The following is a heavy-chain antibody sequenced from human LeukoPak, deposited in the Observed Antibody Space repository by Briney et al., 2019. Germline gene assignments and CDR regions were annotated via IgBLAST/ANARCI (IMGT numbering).Heavy chain of an antibody. V-gene: IGHV4-59*08. Sequence: LSETLSLTCTVSGASTTSDYWSWVRLPPGQGLEWLGYISYNGDINHNPSLNSRATISLDTSRNQFSLRLTSVTAADAAIYYCVRGSGRDGYSTETRGKGTLVTVSS. CDR3: VRGSGRDGYSTET. CDR1: GASTTSDY. J-gene: IGHJ4*02. D-gene: IGHD5-24*01. CDR2: ISYNGDI.